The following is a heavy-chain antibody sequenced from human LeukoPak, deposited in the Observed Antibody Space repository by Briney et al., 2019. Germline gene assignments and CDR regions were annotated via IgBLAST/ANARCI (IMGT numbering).Heavy chain of an antibody. D-gene: IGHD2-2*01. CDR1: GFTFSSYA. CDR3: AKRGPNIVVVPAARSYFDY. Sequence: GGSLRLSCAASGFTFSSYAMSWVRQAPGKGLEWVSAISGSGGSTYYADSVKGRFTISRDNSKNTLYLQMNSLRAEDTAVYYCAKRGPNIVVVPAARSYFDYWGQGTLVTVSS. CDR2: ISGSGGST. J-gene: IGHJ4*02. V-gene: IGHV3-23*01.